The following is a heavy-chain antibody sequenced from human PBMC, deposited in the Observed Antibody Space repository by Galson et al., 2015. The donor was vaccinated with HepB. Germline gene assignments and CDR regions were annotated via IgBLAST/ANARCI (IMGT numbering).Heavy chain of an antibody. J-gene: IGHJ3*02. CDR2: ISYDGTDK. D-gene: IGHD3-10*01. V-gene: IGHV3-30-3*01. Sequence: SLRLSCAASGFTFSSYLMHWVRQAPGKGLEWVAVISYDGTDKYYADFVKGRFTISRDNSKNTLYLQMNSLRAEDTAVYYCARVASGRNDAFDIWGQGTMVTVSS. CDR1: GFTFSSYL. CDR3: ARVASGRNDAFDI.